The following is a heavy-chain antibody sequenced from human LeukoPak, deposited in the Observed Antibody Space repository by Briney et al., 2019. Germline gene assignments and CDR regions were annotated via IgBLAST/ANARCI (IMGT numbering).Heavy chain of an antibody. D-gene: IGHD3-10*01. CDR2: INWNGGST. CDR3: ARFGDYGEY. J-gene: IGHJ4*02. V-gene: IGHV3-20*04. CDR1: GFTFSSYA. Sequence: GGSLRLSCAASGFTFSSYAMTWVRQPPGKGLEWVSGINWNGGSTGYADSVKGRFTISRDNAKNSLYLQMNSLRAEDTALYYCARFGDYGEYWGQGTLVTVSS.